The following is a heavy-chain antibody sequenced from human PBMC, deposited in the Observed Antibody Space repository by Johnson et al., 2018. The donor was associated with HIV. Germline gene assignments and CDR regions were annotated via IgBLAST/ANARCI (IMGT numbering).Heavy chain of an antibody. CDR3: AKDGAHIAAAKFDI. Sequence: QMQLVESGGGVVQPGGSLRLSCAASGFTFSSYGMHWVRQAPGKGLEWVAFIRYDGSNKYYADSVKGRFTISRDNSKNTLYLQMNSLRAEDTAVYYCAKDGAHIAAAKFDIWGQGTMVTVSS. D-gene: IGHD6-13*01. CDR2: IRYDGSNK. CDR1: GFTFSSYG. V-gene: IGHV3-30*02. J-gene: IGHJ3*02.